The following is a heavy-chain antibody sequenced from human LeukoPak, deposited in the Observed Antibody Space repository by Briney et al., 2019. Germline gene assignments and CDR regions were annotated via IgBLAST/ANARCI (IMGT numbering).Heavy chain of an antibody. V-gene: IGHV3-30*02. CDR2: IRYDGSNK. J-gene: IGHJ6*03. Sequence: GGSLRLSCAASGFTFSSYGMHWVRQAPGKGLEWVAFIRYDGSNKYYADSVKGRFTISRDNSKNTLYLQMNSLRAEDTAVYYCARGAIVVVPAASAAGDYYMDVWGKGTTVTISS. CDR1: GFTFSSYG. D-gene: IGHD2-2*01. CDR3: ARGAIVVVPAASAAGDYYMDV.